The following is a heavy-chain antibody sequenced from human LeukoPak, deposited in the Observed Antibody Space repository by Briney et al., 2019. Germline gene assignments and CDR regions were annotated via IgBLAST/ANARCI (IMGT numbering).Heavy chain of an antibody. Sequence: PSETLSLTCTVSGGSINNYYWSWIRQPPGKGLEWIAYIYSSGNTYYNPSLKSRVTISVDTSKNQFSLKLSSVTAADTAVYYCARQIGFSSDWYEYWGPGTLVTVSS. V-gene: IGHV4-59*08. J-gene: IGHJ4*02. D-gene: IGHD6-19*01. CDR2: IYSSGNT. CDR3: ARQIGFSSDWYEY. CDR1: GGSINNYY.